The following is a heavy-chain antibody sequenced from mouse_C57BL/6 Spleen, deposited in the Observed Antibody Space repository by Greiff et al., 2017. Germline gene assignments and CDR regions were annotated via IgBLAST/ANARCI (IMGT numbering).Heavy chain of an antibody. CDR2: ISSGSSTI. D-gene: IGHD1-1*01. V-gene: IGHV5-17*01. J-gene: IGHJ4*01. CDR1: GFTFSDYG. Sequence: EVKVVESGGGLVKPGGSLKLSCAASGFTFSDYGMHWVRQAPEKGLEWVAYISSGSSTIYYADTVKGRFTISRDNAKNTLFLQMTSLRSEDTAMYYCARPITTVDRYYAMDYWGQGTSVTVSS. CDR3: ARPITTVDRYYAMDY.